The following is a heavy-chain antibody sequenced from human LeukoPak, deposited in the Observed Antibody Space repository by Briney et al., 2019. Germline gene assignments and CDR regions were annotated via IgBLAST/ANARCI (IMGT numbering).Heavy chain of an antibody. D-gene: IGHD2-15*01. CDR1: GFTFSSYS. CDR3: AKNGDRGAYCSGGSCYPYYYYYMDV. Sequence: GGSLRLSCAASGFTFSSYSMNWVRQAPGKGLEWVSSISSSSSYIYYADSVKGRFTISRDNAKNSLYLQMNSLRAEDRAVYYCAKNGDRGAYCSGGSCYPYYYYYMDVWGKGTTVTISS. V-gene: IGHV3-21*04. J-gene: IGHJ6*03. CDR2: ISSSSSYI.